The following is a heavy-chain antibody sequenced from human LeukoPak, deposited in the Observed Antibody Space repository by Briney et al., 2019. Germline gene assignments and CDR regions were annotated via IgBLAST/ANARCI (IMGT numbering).Heavy chain of an antibody. CDR3: ARGASILLWLLDY. D-gene: IGHD5-18*01. V-gene: IGHV3-64*02. Sequence: GGSLRLSCVGSGFTFSSYGMHWVRQAPGKGLEYVSTISSNGASTYYADSVKGRFTISRDNSKNTLYLKVGSLRPEDMAVYYCARGASILLWLLDYWGQGTLVTVSS. J-gene: IGHJ4*01. CDR1: GFTFSSYG. CDR2: ISSNGAST.